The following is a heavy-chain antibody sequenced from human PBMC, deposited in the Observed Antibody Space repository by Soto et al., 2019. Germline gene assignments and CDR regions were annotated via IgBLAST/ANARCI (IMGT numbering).Heavy chain of an antibody. Sequence: QVQLVESGGGVVQPGRSLRLSCAASGFTFSSYGMHWVRQAPGKGLEWVAVISYDGSNKYYADSVKGRFTISRDNSKXXXXXXXXXXXXXXXXXXXXXXXXXXXXXXXXXWFDPWGQGTLVTVSS. CDR1: GFTFSSYG. V-gene: IGHV3-30*03. CDR2: ISYDGSNK. J-gene: IGHJ5*02. CDR3: XXXXXXXXXXXXXWFDP.